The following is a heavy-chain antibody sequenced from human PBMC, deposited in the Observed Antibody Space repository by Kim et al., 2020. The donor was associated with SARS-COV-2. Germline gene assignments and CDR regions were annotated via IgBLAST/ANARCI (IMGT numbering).Heavy chain of an antibody. D-gene: IGHD3-10*01. J-gene: IGHJ6*02. CDR1: GYSFTSYW. Sequence: GESLKISCKGSGYSFTSYWISWVRQMPGKGLEWMGRIDPSDSYTNYSPSFQGHVTISADKSISTAYLQWSSLKASDTAMYYCARQLKVRGVISSYYGMDVWGQGTTVTVSS. V-gene: IGHV5-10-1*01. CDR2: IDPSDSYT. CDR3: ARQLKVRGVISSYYGMDV.